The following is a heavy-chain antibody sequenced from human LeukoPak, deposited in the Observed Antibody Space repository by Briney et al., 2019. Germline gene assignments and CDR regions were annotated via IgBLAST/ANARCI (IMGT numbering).Heavy chain of an antibody. CDR2: IYYSGST. Sequence: PSETLSLTCTVSGGSISSSSYYWGWIRQPPGKGLEWIGSIYYSGSTYYNPSLKSRVTISVDTSKNQFSLKLSSVTAADTAVYYCARDGGHSYYDYWGQGTLVTVSS. D-gene: IGHD3-16*01. V-gene: IGHV4-39*07. J-gene: IGHJ4*02. CDR1: GGSISSSSYY. CDR3: ARDGGHSYYDY.